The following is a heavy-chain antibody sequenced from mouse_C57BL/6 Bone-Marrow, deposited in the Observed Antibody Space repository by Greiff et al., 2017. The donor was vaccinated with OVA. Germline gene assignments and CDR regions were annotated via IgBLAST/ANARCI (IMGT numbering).Heavy chain of an antibody. CDR1: GYTFTSYW. D-gene: IGHD1-1*01. J-gene: IGHJ3*01. Sequence: QVQLQQPGAELVMPGASVKLSCKASGYTFTSYWMHWVKQRPGQGLEWIGEIDPSDSYTNYNQKFKGKSTLTVDKSSSTAYMQLSSLTSEDSAVYYCARWGHYYGTPFAYWGQGTLVTVSA. CDR2: IDPSDSYT. V-gene: IGHV1-69*01. CDR3: ARWGHYYGTPFAY.